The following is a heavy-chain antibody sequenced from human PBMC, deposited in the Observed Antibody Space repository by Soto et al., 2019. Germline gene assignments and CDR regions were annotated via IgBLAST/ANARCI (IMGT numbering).Heavy chain of an antibody. CDR1: GGSLNGNY. J-gene: IGHJ4*02. CDR3: ARERDCFLAASYYFDN. D-gene: IGHD2-21*01. V-gene: IGHV4-34*01. CDR2: ISPSGST. Sequence: ETLSLTCAVYGGSLNGNYWTWLRQTPGKGLEWIGEISPSGSTNYNPSLKSRVGISLDTSKDQFSLKMKSVTAADTAVYYCARERDCFLAASYYFDNWGQGTEVTVSS.